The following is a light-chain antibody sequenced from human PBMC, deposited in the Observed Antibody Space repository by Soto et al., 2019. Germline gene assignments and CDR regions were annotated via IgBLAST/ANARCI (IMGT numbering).Light chain of an antibody. J-gene: IGKJ2*01. Sequence: EIVLTQSPATLSLSPGERATLSCRASQSVSSYLAWYQQKPGQAPRLLIYDASNRATGIPARFSGTGSGTDFTLTISSLEPEDVAVYYCQQCSNWPLTFGQGTKLEIK. CDR2: DAS. V-gene: IGKV3-11*01. CDR3: QQCSNWPLT. CDR1: QSVSSY.